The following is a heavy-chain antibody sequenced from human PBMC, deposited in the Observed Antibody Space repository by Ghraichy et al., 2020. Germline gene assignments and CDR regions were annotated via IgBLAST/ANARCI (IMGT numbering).Heavy chain of an antibody. V-gene: IGHV3-48*02. J-gene: IGHJ6*02. D-gene: IGHD4-23*01. CDR2: ISASSRST. CDR1: GFTFSSYS. CDR3: ARGSKVVRFYYYDGMDV. Sequence: GGSLRLSCAASGFTFSSYSMNWVRQAPGKGLEWVSYISASSRSTFYADSVKGRFTISRDNAKNSLYLQVNSLRDEDTAVYYCARGSKVVRFYYYDGMDVWGQGTTVTVPS.